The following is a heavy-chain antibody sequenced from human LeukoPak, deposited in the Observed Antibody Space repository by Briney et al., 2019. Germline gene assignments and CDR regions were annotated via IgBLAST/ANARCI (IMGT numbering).Heavy chain of an antibody. CDR2: INSDGXXX. V-gene: IGHV3-74*01. Sequence: GGSLRLSCAASGFTFSSXXXXXXXXAXXKGLVWVSRINSDGXXXXYXXSVXXXXXXXXDNAKSTLYLQMNSLRAEDTAVYYCARGGPIDYWGQGTLVTVSS. J-gene: IGHJ4*02. CDR3: ARGGPIDY. CDR1: GFTFSSXX.